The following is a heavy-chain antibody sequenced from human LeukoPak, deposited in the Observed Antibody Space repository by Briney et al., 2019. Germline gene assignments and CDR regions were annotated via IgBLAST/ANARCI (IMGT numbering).Heavy chain of an antibody. CDR3: ARKRMDTAMVSYYYYDMDV. V-gene: IGHV1-69*06. D-gene: IGHD5-18*01. CDR2: IIPIFGTA. Sequence: SVKVSCKASGGTFSSYAISWVRQAPGQGLEWVGGIIPIFGTANYAQKFQGRVTITADKSTSTAYTELSSLRSEDTAVYYCARKRMDTAMVSYYYYDMDVWGKGTTVTVSS. CDR1: GGTFSSYA. J-gene: IGHJ6*04.